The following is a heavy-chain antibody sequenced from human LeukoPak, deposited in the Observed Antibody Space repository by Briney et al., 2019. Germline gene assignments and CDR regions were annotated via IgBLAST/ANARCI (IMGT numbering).Heavy chain of an antibody. V-gene: IGHV3-23*01. CDR2: ISYSGANS. D-gene: IGHD2-15*01. CDR3: ASDMQLPT. J-gene: IGHJ3*01. Sequence: GGSLRQTLAASGFTFIGSALSWVRQAPGEGLEWVSLISYSGANSYYTDSLRGRFTISKDKSKDTLLLQVNSLRAEDTAIYYSASDMQLPTWSLGTMVTVSS. CDR1: GFTFIGSA.